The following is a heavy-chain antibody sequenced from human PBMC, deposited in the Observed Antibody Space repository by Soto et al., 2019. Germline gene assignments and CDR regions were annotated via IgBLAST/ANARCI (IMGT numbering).Heavy chain of an antibody. J-gene: IGHJ6*03. Sequence: PGESLKISCKGSGYTFTNFWIGWVRQMPGKGLEWMGIIYPGDSDTRYSPSFQGQVTISADRSITTAYLQWSSLKASDTAMYYCARLPGTSAYYYMDVWGTGTTVTVSS. V-gene: IGHV5-51*01. CDR1: GYTFTNFW. CDR2: IYPGDSDT. D-gene: IGHD4-17*01. CDR3: ARLPGTSAYYYMDV.